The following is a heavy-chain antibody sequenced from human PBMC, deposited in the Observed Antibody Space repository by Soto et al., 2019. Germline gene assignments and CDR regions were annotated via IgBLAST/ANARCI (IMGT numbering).Heavy chain of an antibody. J-gene: IGHJ4*02. D-gene: IGHD1-26*01. CDR1: GFTFNNAW. CDR3: TAYFSPPEGPSYPIDY. Sequence: EVQLVESGGGLVTPGGYLRLSCVVSGFTFNNAWMNWVRQAPGKGLEWVGRMKSNGATDYAAFVKGRFTFSRDDSRGTLYLQMNSLETEDTAVYYCTAYFSPPEGPSYPIDYWGQGTLVTVSS. V-gene: IGHV3-15*01. CDR2: MKSNGAT.